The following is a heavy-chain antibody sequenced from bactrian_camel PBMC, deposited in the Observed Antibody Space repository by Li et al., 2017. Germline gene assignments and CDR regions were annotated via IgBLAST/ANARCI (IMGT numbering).Heavy chain of an antibody. CDR2: INSAGWRT. Sequence: VQLVESGGGLVQPGGSLRLSCAASGFTFSRYAMSWVRQAPGKGLEWVSSINSAGWRTICADSVKGRFTVSRDNAKNTVYLQMNSLKPEDTAVYHCSLYSDQSSTRGTQVTVS. V-gene: IGHV3S40*01. J-gene: IGHJ4*01. CDR1: GFTFSRYA. D-gene: IGHD4*01.